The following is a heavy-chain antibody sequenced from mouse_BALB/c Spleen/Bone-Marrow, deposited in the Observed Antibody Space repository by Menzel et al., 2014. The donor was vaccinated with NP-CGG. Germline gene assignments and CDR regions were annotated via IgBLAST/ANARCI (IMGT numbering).Heavy chain of an antibody. J-gene: IGHJ3*01. CDR2: ISGGGSYT. Sequence: VESGGNLVKSGGSLKPSCAASGFTFSSYGMSWVRQTPEKRLEWVATISGGGSYTFYPDSVKGRFTISRDNAKNNLYLQLSSLRSEDTALYYCARHAYYDQTEVSFVYWGQGTLVTVSA. CDR1: GFTFSSYG. D-gene: IGHD2-4*01. CDR3: ARHAYYDQTEVSFVY. V-gene: IGHV5-9-2*01.